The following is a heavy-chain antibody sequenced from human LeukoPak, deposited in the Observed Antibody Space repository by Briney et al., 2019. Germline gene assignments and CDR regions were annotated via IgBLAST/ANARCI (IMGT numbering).Heavy chain of an antibody. Sequence: ASVKVSCKASGYTFIGYYMHWVRQAPGQGLEWMGWINPNSGGTNYAQKFQGRVTMTRDTSISTAYMELSSLRSDDTAVYYCAGARPPLSVVGGLCDYWGQGTLVTVCS. D-gene: IGHD2-15*01. CDR1: GYTFIGYY. CDR3: AGARPPLSVVGGLCDY. J-gene: IGHJ4*02. CDR2: INPNSGGT. V-gene: IGHV1-2*02.